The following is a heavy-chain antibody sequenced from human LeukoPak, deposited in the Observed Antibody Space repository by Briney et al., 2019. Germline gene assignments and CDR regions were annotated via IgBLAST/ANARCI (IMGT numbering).Heavy chain of an antibody. V-gene: IGHV3-23*01. Sequence: GGSLRLSCAASGFTFSSYAMSWVRQAPGKGLEWVSAISGSGGTTYYADSVKGRFTISRDNSKNTLYMQMNSLRAADTAVYCCAKGPYYYGSGSYSPNYYYAMDVWGQGTTVTVSS. J-gene: IGHJ6*02. D-gene: IGHD3-10*01. CDR3: AKGPYYYGSGSYSPNYYYAMDV. CDR2: ISGSGGTT. CDR1: GFTFSSYA.